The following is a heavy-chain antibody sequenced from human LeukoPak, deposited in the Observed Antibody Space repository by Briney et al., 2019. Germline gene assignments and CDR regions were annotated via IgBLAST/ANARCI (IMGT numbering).Heavy chain of an antibody. V-gene: IGHV1-69*04. CDR2: IIPIFGIA. D-gene: IGHD4-23*01. CDR1: GGTFSSYA. J-gene: IGHJ3*02. Sequence: SVTVSCKASGGTFSSYAISWVRQAPGQGLEWMGRIIPIFGIANYAQKFQGRVTITADKSTSTAYMELSSLRSEDTAVYYCARDKGSYGGNSGAFDIWGQGTMVTVSS. CDR3: ARDKGSYGGNSGAFDI.